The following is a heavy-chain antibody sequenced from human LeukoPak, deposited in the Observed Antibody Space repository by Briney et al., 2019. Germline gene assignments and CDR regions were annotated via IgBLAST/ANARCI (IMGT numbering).Heavy chain of an antibody. V-gene: IGHV4-39*01. CDR3: ARVDEDILTGWGDPCYFDY. CDR1: GGSISSSSYY. J-gene: IGHJ4*02. CDR2: FYYSGST. Sequence: PSETLSLTCTVSGGSISSSSYYWGWIRQPPGKGLEWIGSFYYSGSTYYNPSLKSRVTISVDTSKNQFSLKLSSVTAADTAVYYCARVDEDILTGWGDPCYFDYWGQGTLVTVSS. D-gene: IGHD3-9*01.